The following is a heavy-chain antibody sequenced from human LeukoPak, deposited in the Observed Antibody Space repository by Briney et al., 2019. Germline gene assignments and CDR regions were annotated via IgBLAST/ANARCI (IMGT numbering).Heavy chain of an antibody. V-gene: IGHV3-30-3*01. D-gene: IGHD6-19*01. CDR3: ARDEGRQWLVGLGY. Sequence: AGGSLRLSCAASGFTFSSYAMHWVRQAPGKGLEWVAVISYDGSNKYYADSVKGRFTISRDNSKNTLYLQMNSLRAEDTAVYYCARDEGRQWLVGLGYWGQGTLVTVSS. J-gene: IGHJ4*02. CDR2: ISYDGSNK. CDR1: GFTFSSYA.